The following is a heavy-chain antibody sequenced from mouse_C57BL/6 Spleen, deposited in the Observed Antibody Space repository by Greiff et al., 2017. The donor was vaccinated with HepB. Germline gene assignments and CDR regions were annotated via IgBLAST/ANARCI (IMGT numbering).Heavy chain of an antibody. Sequence: VQLQQSGPELVKPGASVKISCKASGYTFTDYYMNWVKQSHGKSLEWIGDINPNNGGTSYNQKFKGKATLTVDKSSSTAYMELRSLTSEDSAVYYCARENGYDDYAMDYWGQGTSVTVSS. CDR1: GYTFTDYY. V-gene: IGHV1-26*01. CDR3: ARENGYDDYAMDY. D-gene: IGHD2-2*01. CDR2: INPNNGGT. J-gene: IGHJ4*01.